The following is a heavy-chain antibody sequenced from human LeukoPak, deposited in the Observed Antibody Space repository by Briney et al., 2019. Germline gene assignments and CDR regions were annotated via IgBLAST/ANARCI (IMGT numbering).Heavy chain of an antibody. CDR1: GGSISSYY. D-gene: IGHD5-24*01. Sequence: PSETLSLTCTVSGGSISSYYWSWLLQPPGKGLEWLGYIYYSGSTNYNPSLKSRVTISVDTSKNQFSLKLSSVTAADTAVYYCATRRDGYNPPDAFDIWGQGTMVTVSS. V-gene: IGHV4-59*01. CDR3: ATRRDGYNPPDAFDI. CDR2: IYYSGST. J-gene: IGHJ3*02.